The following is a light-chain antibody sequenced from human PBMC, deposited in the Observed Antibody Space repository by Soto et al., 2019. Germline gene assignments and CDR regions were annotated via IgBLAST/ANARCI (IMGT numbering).Light chain of an antibody. CDR2: GAS. J-gene: IGKJ1*01. Sequence: ETLLTQSLATLSVSPAERATLSSRASQRVNNNLAWYQQKLGQAPRVLIYGASTRATGIPARFTGSGSGTEFILTITSLQSEDSAVYYCQEYNTWPWTFGQGTKVEFK. V-gene: IGKV3-15*01. CDR1: QRVNNN. CDR3: QEYNTWPWT.